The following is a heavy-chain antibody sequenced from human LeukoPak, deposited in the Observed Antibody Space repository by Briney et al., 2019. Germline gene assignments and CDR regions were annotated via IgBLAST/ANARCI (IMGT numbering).Heavy chain of an antibody. V-gene: IGHV1-46*01. CDR3: ARDLGIMITFGGVIGY. CDR1: GYTFTSYY. Sequence: ASVKVSCKASGYTFTSYYMHWVRQAPGQGLEWMGIINPSGGSTSYAQKFQGRVTMTRDMSTSTVYMELSSLRSEDTAVYYCARDLGIMITFGGVIGYWGQGTLVTVSS. D-gene: IGHD3-16*01. CDR2: INPSGGST. J-gene: IGHJ4*02.